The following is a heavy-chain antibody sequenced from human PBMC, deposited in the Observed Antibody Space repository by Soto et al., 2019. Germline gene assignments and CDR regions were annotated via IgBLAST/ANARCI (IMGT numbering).Heavy chain of an antibody. J-gene: IGHJ4*02. V-gene: IGHV1-2*02. D-gene: IGHD3-22*01. CDR1: GYTFTGYY. CDR2: IDPDSGDT. CDR3: ARADDSSGYYLEARY. Sequence: QVQLMQSGAEVKEPGASLRVSCKASGYTFTGYYMHWVRQAPGQGLEWMGWIDPDSGDTTYAQKFQGRVTMTRDTSTSTVYMELSSLRSEDTAVYYCARADDSSGYYLEARYWGQGTLVTVSS.